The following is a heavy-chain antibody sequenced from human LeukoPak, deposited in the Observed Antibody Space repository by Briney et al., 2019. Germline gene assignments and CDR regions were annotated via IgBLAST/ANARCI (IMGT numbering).Heavy chain of an antibody. CDR1: GGSFSGYY. CDR2: INHSGST. V-gene: IGHV4-34*01. J-gene: IGHJ5*02. D-gene: IGHD6-6*01. CDR3: ARDGGTVAARLKRGGIWFDP. Sequence: PSETLSLTCAVYGGSFSGYYWSWIRQPPGKGLEWIGEINHSGSTNYNPSLKSRVTISVDTSKNQFSLKLSSVTAADTAVYYCARDGGTVAARLKRGGIWFDPWGQGTLVTVSS.